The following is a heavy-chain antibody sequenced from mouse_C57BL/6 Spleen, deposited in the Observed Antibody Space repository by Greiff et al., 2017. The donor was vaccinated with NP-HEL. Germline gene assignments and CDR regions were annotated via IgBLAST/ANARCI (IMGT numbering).Heavy chain of an antibody. Sequence: VQLQQSGAELVRPGASVTLSCKASGYTFTDYEMHWVKQTPVHGLEWIGAIDPETGGTAYNQKFKGKAILTADKSSSTAYMELRSLTSEDSAVYYCTRSTTVADYYAMDYWGQGTSVTVSS. CDR3: TRSTTVADYYAMDY. CDR2: IDPETGGT. J-gene: IGHJ4*01. V-gene: IGHV1-15*01. D-gene: IGHD1-1*01. CDR1: GYTFTDYE.